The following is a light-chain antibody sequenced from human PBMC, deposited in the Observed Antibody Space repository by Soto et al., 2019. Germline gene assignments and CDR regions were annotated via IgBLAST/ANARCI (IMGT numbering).Light chain of an antibody. J-gene: IGLJ1*01. CDR3: SSYAGSNNF. V-gene: IGLV2-8*01. CDR2: EVS. Sequence: QSVLTQPPSASGSPGQSVTISCTGTSSDVGGYNYVSWYQQHPGKAPKLMIYEVSKRPSGVPDRFSGSKSGNTASLTVSGLQAEDEADYYCSSYAGSNNFFGTGTKVIV. CDR1: SSDVGGYNY.